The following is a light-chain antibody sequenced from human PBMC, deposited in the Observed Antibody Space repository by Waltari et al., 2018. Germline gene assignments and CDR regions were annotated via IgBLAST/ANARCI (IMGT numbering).Light chain of an antibody. Sequence: EIVLTQSPGTLPLSPGERATISCRCSQSVDNRFLSWYQQKPCQTPRLLIDSASDRATGVPVRFSGSGSGSNFTLSISRLEPDDSSVYYCQQHTTSPRYTFGQGTKLEV. CDR2: SAS. CDR1: QSVDNRF. J-gene: IGKJ2*01. CDR3: QQHTTSPRYT. V-gene: IGKV3-20*01.